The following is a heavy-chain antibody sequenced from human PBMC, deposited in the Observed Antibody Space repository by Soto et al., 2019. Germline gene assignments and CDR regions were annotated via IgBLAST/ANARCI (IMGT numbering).Heavy chain of an antibody. CDR1: GFTFSSYA. V-gene: IGHV3-30-3*01. J-gene: IGHJ6*02. D-gene: IGHD2-15*01. Sequence: QVQLVESGGGVVQPGRSLRLSCAASGFTFSSYAMHWVRQAPGKGLEWVAVISYDGSNKYYADSVKGRFTIYRDNSKNTLYLQMNSLRAEDTAVYYCARDHSGTYYYYGMDVWGQGTTVTVSS. CDR2: ISYDGSNK. CDR3: ARDHSGTYYYYGMDV.